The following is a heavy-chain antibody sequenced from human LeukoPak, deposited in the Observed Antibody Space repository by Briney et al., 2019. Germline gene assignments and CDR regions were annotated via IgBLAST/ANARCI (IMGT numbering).Heavy chain of an antibody. CDR2: ISGSGGST. CDR3: AKDDRGWELLWYFDL. CDR1: GFTFSSYA. V-gene: IGHV3-23*01. J-gene: IGHJ2*01. Sequence: GGSLRLSCAASGFTFSSYAMSWVRQAPGKGLEWVSAISGSGGSTYYADSVKGRFTISRDNSKNTLYLQMNSLRAEDTAVYYCAKDDRGWELLWYFDLWGRGTLVTVSS. D-gene: IGHD1-26*01.